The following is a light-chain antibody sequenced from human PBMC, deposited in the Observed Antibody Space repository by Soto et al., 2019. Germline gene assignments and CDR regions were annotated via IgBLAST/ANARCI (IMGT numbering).Light chain of an antibody. Sequence: QSVLTQPASVSGSPGQSITISRTGTSSDVGGYNSVSWYQHHPGKAPKLMIYEVSNRPSGVSDRFSGSKSGNTASLTISGLQAEDEADYYCSSYTTNTGLEYVFGTGTKVTVL. V-gene: IGLV2-14*01. CDR1: SSDVGGYNS. CDR3: SSYTTNTGLEYV. J-gene: IGLJ1*01. CDR2: EVS.